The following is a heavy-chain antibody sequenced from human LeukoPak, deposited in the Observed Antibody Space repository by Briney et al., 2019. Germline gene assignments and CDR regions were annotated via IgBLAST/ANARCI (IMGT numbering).Heavy chain of an antibody. CDR2: IYYSGST. D-gene: IGHD3-3*01. Sequence: TSETLSLTCTVSGGSISSYYWSWIRQPPGKGLEWIGYIYYSGSTNYNPSLKSRITISVDTSKNHFSLKLSSVTAADTAVYYCARLGAGPTYYDFWSGYSSFYFDYWGQGTLVTVSS. J-gene: IGHJ4*02. CDR3: ARLGAGPTYYDFWSGYSSFYFDY. CDR1: GGSISSYY. V-gene: IGHV4-59*08.